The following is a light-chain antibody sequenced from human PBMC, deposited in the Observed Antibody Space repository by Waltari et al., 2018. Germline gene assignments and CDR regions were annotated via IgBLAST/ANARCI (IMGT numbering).Light chain of an antibody. CDR2: ETT. CDR3: CAYAGSSIYV. CDR1: NSDVGNYNL. Sequence: QSALTQPAAVSGSPGQSITISCDGSNSDVGNYNLVSWYQQHPGEAPKLLIFETTKRPAGVSDRFSGSRSGNTASLTISGLQAEDEAEYSCCAYAGSSIYVFGSGTRVTVL. V-gene: IGLV2-23*01. J-gene: IGLJ1*01.